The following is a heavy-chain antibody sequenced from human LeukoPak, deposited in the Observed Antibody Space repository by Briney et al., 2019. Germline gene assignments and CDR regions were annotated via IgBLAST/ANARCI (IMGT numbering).Heavy chain of an antibody. D-gene: IGHD1-1*01. CDR3: ARYDRRINY. Sequence: KPPETLSLTCTVSGGSVSSGSYYWSWIRQPPGKGLEWIGYIYYSGSTNYNPSLKSRVTISVDTSKNQFSLKLSSVTAADTAVYYCARYDRRINYWGQGTLVTVSS. CDR2: IYYSGST. V-gene: IGHV4-61*01. CDR1: GGSVSSGSYY. J-gene: IGHJ4*02.